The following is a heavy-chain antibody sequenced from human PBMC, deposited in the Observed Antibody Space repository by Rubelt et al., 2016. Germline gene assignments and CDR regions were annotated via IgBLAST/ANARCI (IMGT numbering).Heavy chain of an antibody. D-gene: IGHD2-8*02. V-gene: IGHV4-39*01. Sequence: QVQLQQWGAGLLKPSETLSLTCTVSGASISSSLYYWGWIRQPPGKGLEWIESIYYSGSTYYNPSLKSRVTISVGTSKNQFSLSLTPVTAADTAGYYCARRPLLYYFDYWGQGSLVIVSS. J-gene: IGHJ4*02. CDR1: GASISSSLYY. CDR3: ARRPLLYYFDY. CDR2: IYYSGST.